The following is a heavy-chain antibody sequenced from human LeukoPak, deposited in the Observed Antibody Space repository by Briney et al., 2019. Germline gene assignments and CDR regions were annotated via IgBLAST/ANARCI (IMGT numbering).Heavy chain of an antibody. D-gene: IGHD5-12*01. Sequence: ASVKVSCKASGYTFIDYYIHWVRQAPGQGLEWMGWINPYSGGTIYAQKFQGRVTMTRDTSINTAYMELSSLRSEDTAVYYCARELYSGYGWAFDIWGQGTMVTVSS. CDR3: ARELYSGYGWAFDI. V-gene: IGHV1-2*02. CDR2: INPYSGGT. J-gene: IGHJ3*02. CDR1: GYTFIDYY.